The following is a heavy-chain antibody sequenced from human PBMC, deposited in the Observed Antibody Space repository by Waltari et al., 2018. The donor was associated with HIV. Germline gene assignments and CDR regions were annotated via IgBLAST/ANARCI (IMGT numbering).Heavy chain of an antibody. D-gene: IGHD2-15*01. CDR1: GYHLSALS. J-gene: IGHJ1*01. V-gene: IGHV1-24*01. Sequence: QLIQSTSALKRPGASVTISSQVSGYHLSALSMQWVRQCRGPRLEWMGGFDPKNGKPVYSQRFWGRVSLAEDTSEDTAFLELNRLTSDDTAVYYCVTLYNESPLYSNFWGQGTLVTV. CDR3: VTLYNESPLYSNF. CDR2: FDPKNGKP.